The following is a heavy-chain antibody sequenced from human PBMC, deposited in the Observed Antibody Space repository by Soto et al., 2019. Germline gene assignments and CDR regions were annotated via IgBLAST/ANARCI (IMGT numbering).Heavy chain of an antibody. D-gene: IGHD6-13*01. J-gene: IGHJ3*01. Sequence: VSGDSVISATYYWSWIRQPPGKGLEWIGYIYYDGGTTYNSSLKSRVTISTDTSRSQLSLQLTSATPADTAVYYCARVLPGIAAAYDAFDVWGQGTMVTVSS. CDR1: GDSVISATYY. CDR2: IYYDGGT. V-gene: IGHV4-61*01. CDR3: ARVLPGIAAAYDAFDV.